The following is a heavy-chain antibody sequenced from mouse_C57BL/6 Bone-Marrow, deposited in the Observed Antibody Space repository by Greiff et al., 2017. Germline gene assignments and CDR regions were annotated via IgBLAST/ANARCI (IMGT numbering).Heavy chain of an antibody. J-gene: IGHJ2*01. CDR1: GFTFSSYG. V-gene: IGHV5-6*02. CDR3: ARRGYLLDY. D-gene: IGHD5-1*01. CDR2: ISSGGSYT. Sequence: EVKLVESGGDLVKPGGSLKLSCAASGFTFSSYGMSWVRQTPDKRLEWVATISSGGSYTYYPDSVKGRFTISGDNAKNTLYLQMSSLKSEDTAMYYCARRGYLLDYWGQGTTLTVSS.